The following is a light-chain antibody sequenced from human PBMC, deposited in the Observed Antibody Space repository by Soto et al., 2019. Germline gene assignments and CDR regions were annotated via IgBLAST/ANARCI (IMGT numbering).Light chain of an antibody. V-gene: IGLV2-14*01. J-gene: IGLJ1*01. CDR1: SSDVGAYNY. CDR3: FSFTTDWTHV. CDR2: EVS. Sequence: LAQPASVSGSPGQSITISCTGTSSDVGAYNYVSWFQQHPGKAPTLIISEVSNRPSGVSNRFSGSKSGNAASLTISGLQAEDEADYFCFSFTTDWTHVFGTGTKVTVL.